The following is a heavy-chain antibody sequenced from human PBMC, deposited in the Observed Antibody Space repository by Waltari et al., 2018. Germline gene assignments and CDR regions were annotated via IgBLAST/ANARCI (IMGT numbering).Heavy chain of an antibody. Sequence: QLPGKGLEWIGSIYHSGSTYYNPSLKSRVTISVDTSKNQFSLKLSSVTAADTAVYYCARDLSRYYDFWSGQQGDGMDVWGQGTTVTVSS. CDR2: IYHSGST. D-gene: IGHD3-3*01. V-gene: IGHV4-38-2*02. CDR3: ARDLSRYYDFWSGQQGDGMDV. J-gene: IGHJ6*02.